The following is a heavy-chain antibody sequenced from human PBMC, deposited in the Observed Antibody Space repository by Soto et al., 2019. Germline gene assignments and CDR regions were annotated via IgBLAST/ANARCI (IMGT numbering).Heavy chain of an antibody. V-gene: IGHV1-46*01. CDR1: GGTFSSYT. Sequence: GASVKVSCKASGGTFSSYTISWVRQAPGQGLEWMGIINPSGGSTSYAQKFQGRVSMTRDTSTSTVYMELSSLRSEDTAVYYCARDLSVATTRDYWGQGTLVTVSS. D-gene: IGHD1-26*01. J-gene: IGHJ4*02. CDR3: ARDLSVATTRDY. CDR2: INPSGGST.